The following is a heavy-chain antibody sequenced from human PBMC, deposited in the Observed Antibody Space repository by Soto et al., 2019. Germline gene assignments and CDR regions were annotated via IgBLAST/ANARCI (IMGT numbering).Heavy chain of an antibody. D-gene: IGHD5-12*01. CDR3: ARYRLQRIEMATIQAFDI. V-gene: IGHV1-69*10. Sequence: ASVKVSCKASGGTFSSYAISWVRQAPGQGLEWMGGIIPILGIANYAQKFQGRVTITADKSTSTAYMELSSLRSEDTAVYYCARYRLQRIEMATIQAFDIWGQGTMVTVSS. CDR1: GGTFSSYA. CDR2: IIPILGIA. J-gene: IGHJ3*02.